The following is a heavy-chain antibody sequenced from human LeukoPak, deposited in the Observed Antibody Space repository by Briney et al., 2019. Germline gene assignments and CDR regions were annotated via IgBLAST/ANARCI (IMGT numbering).Heavy chain of an antibody. CDR3: ARNGDFDWLSHFDY. V-gene: IGHV1-46*01. D-gene: IGHD3-9*01. J-gene: IGHJ4*02. CDR2: INPSGGST. Sequence: ASVKVSCKASGGTFISYAISWVRQAPGQGLEWMGIINPSGGSTSYAQKFQGRVTMTRDTSTSTVYMELSSLRSEDTAVYYCARNGDFDWLSHFDYWGQGTLVTVSS. CDR1: GGTFISYA.